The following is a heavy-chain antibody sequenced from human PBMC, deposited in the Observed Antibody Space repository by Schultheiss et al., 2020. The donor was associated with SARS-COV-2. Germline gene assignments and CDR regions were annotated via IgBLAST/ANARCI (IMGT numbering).Heavy chain of an antibody. V-gene: IGHV3-23*01. Sequence: GGSLRLSCAASGFTFSGHAMTWVRQAPGKGLEWVSGISASAFSTYYADSMKGRFTISRDNSRNTLYLQMNSLGDEDTAVYYCARYMISFGGIIVSGFDYWGQGALVTVSS. CDR1: GFTFSGHA. D-gene: IGHD3-16*02. CDR3: ARYMISFGGIIVSGFDY. CDR2: ISASAFST. J-gene: IGHJ4*02.